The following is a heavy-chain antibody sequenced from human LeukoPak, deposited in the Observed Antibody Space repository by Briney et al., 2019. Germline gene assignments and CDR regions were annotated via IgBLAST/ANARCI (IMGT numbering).Heavy chain of an antibody. CDR1: GGSISSSSYY. J-gene: IGHJ6*03. D-gene: IGHD5-12*01. CDR2: IYYSGST. V-gene: IGHV4-39*07. CDR3: ARFRHIEDYMDV. Sequence: SETLSLTCTVSGGSISSSSYYWGWIRQPPGKGLEWIGSIYYSGSTYYNPSLKSRVTISVDTSKNQFSLKLSSVTAADTAVYYCARFRHIEDYMDVWGKGTTVTISS.